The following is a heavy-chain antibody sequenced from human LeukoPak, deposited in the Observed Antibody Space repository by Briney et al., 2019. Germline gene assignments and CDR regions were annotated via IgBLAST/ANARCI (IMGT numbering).Heavy chain of an antibody. Sequence: ASVKVSCKASGYTFTGYYMHWVRQAPGQGLEWMGWINPNSGGTNYAQKLQGRVTMTTDTSTSTAYMEVRSLRSDDTAVYYCARENHGNLIQLWSYNWFDPWGQGTLVTVSS. J-gene: IGHJ5*02. CDR2: INPNSGGT. D-gene: IGHD5-18*01. CDR3: ARENHGNLIQLWSYNWFDP. CDR1: GYTFTGYY. V-gene: IGHV1-2*02.